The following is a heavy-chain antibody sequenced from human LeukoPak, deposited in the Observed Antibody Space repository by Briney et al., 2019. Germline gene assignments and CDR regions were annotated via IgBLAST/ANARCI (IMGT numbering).Heavy chain of an antibody. CDR2: IFPIDSET. CDR1: GYSFSSDW. V-gene: IGHV5-51*01. Sequence: GESLKISCKASGYSFSSDWIAWVRQMPGKGLERMGIIFPIDSETTYSPSFQGQVTISADKSISTAYLQWSSLKASDTAMYYCTRGCSGGSCSRDAMDVWGQGTMVTVSS. J-gene: IGHJ6*02. CDR3: TRGCSGGSCSRDAMDV. D-gene: IGHD2-15*01.